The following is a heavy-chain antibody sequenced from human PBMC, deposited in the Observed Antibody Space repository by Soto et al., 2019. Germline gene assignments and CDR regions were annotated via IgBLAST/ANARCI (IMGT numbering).Heavy chain of an antibody. V-gene: IGHV3-15*01. D-gene: IGHD3-22*01. J-gene: IGHJ4*02. CDR1: GFTFNNAW. Sequence: GSLRLSCVASGFTFNNAWMNWVRQAPGKGLEWVGRIKSKTDGGTTDYAALVKGRFTISRDDSKTTLYLQMNGLKTEDTAVYYCTTAENYYDSSSFDYWGQGTLVTVSS. CDR3: TTAENYYDSSSFDY. CDR2: IKSKTDGGTT.